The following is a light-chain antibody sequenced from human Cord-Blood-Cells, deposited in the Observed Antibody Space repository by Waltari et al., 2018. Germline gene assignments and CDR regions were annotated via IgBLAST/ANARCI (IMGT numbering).Light chain of an antibody. CDR1: QSVSSSY. V-gene: IGKV3-20*01. J-gene: IGKJ1*01. CDR2: GAS. CDR3: QQDGSSPPT. Sequence: EIVLTQSPGTLSLSPGERATLSCRASQSVSSSYLAWYQQKPGQAPRLLIYGASSRATGIPDRFSGSGSGTDFTLTISRLEPEDFAVYYCQQDGSSPPTFGQATKVEIK.